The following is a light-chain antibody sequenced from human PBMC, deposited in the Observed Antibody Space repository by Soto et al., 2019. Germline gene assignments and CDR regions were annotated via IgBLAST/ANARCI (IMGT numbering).Light chain of an antibody. V-gene: IGLV2-8*01. Sequence: QSALTLPPSASGSPGQSVTISCTGSSSDVGGYNFVSWYQQHPGKAPKLMIYEVSKRPSGVPDRFSGSKSGNTASLTVSGLQADDEADYYCSSYAASNTFVFGIGTKLTVL. CDR3: SSYAASNTFV. CDR2: EVS. CDR1: SSDVGGYNF. J-gene: IGLJ1*01.